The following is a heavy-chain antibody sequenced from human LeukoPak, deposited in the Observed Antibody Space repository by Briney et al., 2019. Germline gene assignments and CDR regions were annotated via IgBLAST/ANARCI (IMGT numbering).Heavy chain of an antibody. D-gene: IGHD3-10*01. CDR2: ISGSGGST. CDR3: AKDLSHYYYGSGSFLN. J-gene: IGHJ3*01. Sequence: GGSLRLSCAASGFTFSSYAISWVRQAPGKGLEWVLPISGSGGSTYYADSVKGRFTISRDNSKNTLYLQMNSLRAEDTAVYYCAKDLSHYYYGSGSFLNWGQGTMVTVSS. CDR1: GFTFSSYA. V-gene: IGHV3-23*01.